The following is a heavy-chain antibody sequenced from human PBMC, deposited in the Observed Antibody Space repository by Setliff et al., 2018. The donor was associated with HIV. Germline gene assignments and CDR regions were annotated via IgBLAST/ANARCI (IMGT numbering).Heavy chain of an antibody. CDR2: IISSSTNI. CDR3: ARVRDYYDSGAQAFDI. Sequence: GGSLRLSCAASRFPFSNYWMGWVRQAPGKGLEWVSSIISSSTNIYYADSVKGRFTISRDTAKNSLYLQMNSLRAEDTAVYYCARVRDYYDSGAQAFDIWGQGTMVTVSS. CDR1: RFPFSNYW. J-gene: IGHJ3*02. D-gene: IGHD3-22*01. V-gene: IGHV3-21*01.